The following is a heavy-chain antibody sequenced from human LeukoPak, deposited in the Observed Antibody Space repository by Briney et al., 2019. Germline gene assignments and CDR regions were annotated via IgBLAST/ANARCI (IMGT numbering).Heavy chain of an antibody. CDR3: ARGRGDDSSGSVDY. CDR2: INHSGST. J-gene: IGHJ4*02. D-gene: IGHD3-22*01. V-gene: IGHV4-34*01. Sequence: SETLSLTCAAYGGSFSGYYWSWLRQPPGKGLEWIGEINHSGSTNYNPSLKSRVTISVDTSKNQFSLKLSSVTAADTAVYYCARGRGDDSSGSVDYWGQGTLVTVSS. CDR1: GGSFSGYY.